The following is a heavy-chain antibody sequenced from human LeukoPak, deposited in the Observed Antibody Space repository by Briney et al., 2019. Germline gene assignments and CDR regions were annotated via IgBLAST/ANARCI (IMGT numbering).Heavy chain of an antibody. CDR2: IYYSGST. J-gene: IGHJ4*02. Sequence: SETLSLTCTVSGGSISSYYWSWIRQPPGKGLEWIGYIYYSGSTNYNPFLKSRVTISVDTSKNQFSLKLSSVTAADTAVYYCAREVRRGYSYGLLDYWGQGTLVTVSS. CDR3: AREVRRGYSYGLLDY. CDR1: GGSISSYY. V-gene: IGHV4-59*01. D-gene: IGHD5-18*01.